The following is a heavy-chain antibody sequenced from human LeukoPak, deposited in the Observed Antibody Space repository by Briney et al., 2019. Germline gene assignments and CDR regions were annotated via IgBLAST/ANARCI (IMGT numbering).Heavy chain of an antibody. D-gene: IGHD2-15*01. J-gene: IGHJ4*02. CDR1: GFTLSSYA. V-gene: IGHV3-23*01. CDR3: AKAPVTTCRGAFCYPFDY. CDR2: ISDAGNT. Sequence: GGSLRLSCAASGFTLSSYAMSWVRQAPGKGLEWVSAISDAGNTYHADSVKGRFTISRDSSKNTLFLQMNRLRPEDAAVYYCAKAPVTTCRGAFCYPFDYWGLGTLVTVSS.